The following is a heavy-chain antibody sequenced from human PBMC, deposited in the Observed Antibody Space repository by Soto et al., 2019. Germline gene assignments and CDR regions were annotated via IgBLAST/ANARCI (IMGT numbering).Heavy chain of an antibody. CDR3: ARDGKSYYYDSSGFRGGNWFDP. CDR2: IKTAGGDT. V-gene: IGHV1-46*01. CDR1: GYVFTNYY. J-gene: IGHJ5*02. Sequence: GASVKVSCKASGYVFTNYYIHWVRQAPGQGLEWMGIIKTAGGDTNYAQKFRGRVTMTRDTSTSTVYMELSSLTSEDTGVYFCARDGKSYYYDSSGFRGGNWFDPWGQGTLVTVSS. D-gene: IGHD3-22*01.